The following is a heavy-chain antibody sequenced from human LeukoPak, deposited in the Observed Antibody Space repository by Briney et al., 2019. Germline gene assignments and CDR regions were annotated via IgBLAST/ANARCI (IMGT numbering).Heavy chain of an antibody. CDR2: ISYDGSNK. CDR1: GFTFSSYG. J-gene: IGHJ4*02. V-gene: IGHV3-30*03. D-gene: IGHD4-11*01. CDR3: ARVVIGTTVTYYYFDY. Sequence: GRSLGLSCAASGFTFSSYGMHWVRQAPGKGLEWVAVISYDGSNKYYADSVKGRFTISRDNSKNTLYLQMNSLRAEDTAVYYCARVVIGTTVTYYYFDYWGQGTLVTVSS.